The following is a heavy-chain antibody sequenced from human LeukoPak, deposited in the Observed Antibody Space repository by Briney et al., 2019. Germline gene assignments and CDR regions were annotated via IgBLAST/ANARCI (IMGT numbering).Heavy chain of an antibody. D-gene: IGHD6-19*01. J-gene: IGHJ4*02. CDR3: AKDEIGAVAGPLDY. CDR1: GFTFSSYG. V-gene: IGHV3-30*18. CDR2: ISFDGSNK. Sequence: PGRSLRLSCAASGFTFSSYGMYWVRQAPGKGLEWVAVISFDGSNKYYADSVRGRFTVSRDNSKDTLYLQMNSLRAEDTAVYYCAKDEIGAVAGPLDYWGQGILVTVSS.